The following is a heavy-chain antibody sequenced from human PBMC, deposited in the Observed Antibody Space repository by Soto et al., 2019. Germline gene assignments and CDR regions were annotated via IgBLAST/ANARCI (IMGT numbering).Heavy chain of an antibody. CDR2: IYPGDSDT. CDR1: VDSFTSYW. J-gene: IGHJ6*02. Sequence: PGESLKISCKGSVDSFTSYWIGWVRQMPGKGLEWLGLIYPGDSDTRYSTSFQGQVTISADKATSTAYLQWSSLKASDTAMYYCAGPYGSGAGYYGMDVWGQGTTVTVSS. V-gene: IGHV5-51*01. CDR3: AGPYGSGAGYYGMDV. D-gene: IGHD4-17*01.